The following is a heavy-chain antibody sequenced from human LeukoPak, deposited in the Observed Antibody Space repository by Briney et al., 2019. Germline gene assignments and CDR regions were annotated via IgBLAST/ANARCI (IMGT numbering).Heavy chain of an antibody. CDR3: ARVLGYCTNGVCPRAFDI. D-gene: IGHD2-8*01. V-gene: IGHV4-34*01. J-gene: IGHJ3*02. CDR1: GGSFSGYY. CDR2: INHSGST. Sequence: SETPSLTCAVYGGSFSGYYWSWIRQPPGKGLEWIGEINHSGSTNYNPSLKSRVTISVDTSKNQFSLKLSSVTAADTAVYYCARVLGYCTNGVCPRAFDIWGQGTMVTVSS.